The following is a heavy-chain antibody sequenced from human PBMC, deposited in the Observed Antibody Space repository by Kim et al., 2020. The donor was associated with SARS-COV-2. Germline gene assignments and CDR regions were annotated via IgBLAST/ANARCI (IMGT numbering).Heavy chain of an antibody. V-gene: IGHV3-48*02. CDR1: GFTFSSYS. Sequence: GGSLRLSCAASGFTFSSYSMNWVRQAPGKGLEWVSYISSSSSTIYYADSVKGRFTISRDNAKNSLYLQMNSLRDEDTAVYYCARGQSGMSSSWPFDYWGQGTLVAGS. D-gene: IGHD6-13*01. CDR3: ARGQSGMSSSWPFDY. CDR2: ISSSSSTI. J-gene: IGHJ4*02.